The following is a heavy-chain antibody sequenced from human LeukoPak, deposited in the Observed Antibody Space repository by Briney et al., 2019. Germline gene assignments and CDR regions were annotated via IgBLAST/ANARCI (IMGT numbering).Heavy chain of an antibody. Sequence: GGSLRLSCAASGFTFSSYSMNWVRQAPGKGLEWVSSISSSSYIYYADSVKGRFTISRDNAKNSLYLQMNSLRAEDTAVYYCARVKYYYDSSGYYEYYFDYWGQGTLVTVSS. J-gene: IGHJ4*02. CDR1: GFTFSSYS. CDR3: ARVKYYYDSSGYYEYYFDY. V-gene: IGHV3-21*01. CDR2: ISSSSYI. D-gene: IGHD3-22*01.